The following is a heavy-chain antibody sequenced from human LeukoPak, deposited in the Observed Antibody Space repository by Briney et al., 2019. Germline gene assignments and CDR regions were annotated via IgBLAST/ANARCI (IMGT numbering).Heavy chain of an antibody. CDR1: GFTFSTYS. V-gene: IGHV3-30*18. Sequence: GGSLRLSCAASGFTFSTYSMNWVRQAPGKGLEWVAVISYDGSNKYYADSVKGRFTISRDNSKNTLYLQMNSLRAEDTAVYYCAKMVGSTSYYYGMDVWGQGTTVTVSS. CDR3: AKMVGSTSYYYGMDV. CDR2: ISYDGSNK. J-gene: IGHJ6*02. D-gene: IGHD1-14*01.